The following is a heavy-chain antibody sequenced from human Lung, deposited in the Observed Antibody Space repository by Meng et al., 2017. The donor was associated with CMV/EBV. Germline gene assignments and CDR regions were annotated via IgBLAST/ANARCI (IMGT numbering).Heavy chain of an antibody. CDR3: ARDQYSSSSPFDY. D-gene: IGHD6-6*01. Sequence: QLQLQESGPGLVKPSETLSLTCTVSGGSISSSSYYWGWIRQPPGKGLEWIGSIYYSGSTYYNPSLKSRVTISVDTSKNQSSLKLSSVTAADTAVYYCARDQYSSSSPFDYWGQGTLVTVSS. CDR1: GGSISSSSYY. V-gene: IGHV4-39*07. CDR2: IYYSGST. J-gene: IGHJ4*02.